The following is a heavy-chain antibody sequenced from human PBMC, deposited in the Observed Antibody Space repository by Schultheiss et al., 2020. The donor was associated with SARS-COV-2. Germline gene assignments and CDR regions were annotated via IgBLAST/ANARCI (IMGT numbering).Heavy chain of an antibody. CDR2: IRSNAYGGTT. J-gene: IGHJ5*02. CDR1: GFTFGDYA. CDR3: ARDGGATAGIWWFDP. D-gene: IGHD4/OR15-4a*01. V-gene: IGHV3-49*04. Sequence: GGSLRLSCAASGFTFGDYAISWVRQAPGKGLEWVGFIRSNAYGGTTEYAASVRGRFTISRDDSKRIAYLQMTGLRAEDTALYHCARDGGATAGIWWFDPWGQGTLVTVSS.